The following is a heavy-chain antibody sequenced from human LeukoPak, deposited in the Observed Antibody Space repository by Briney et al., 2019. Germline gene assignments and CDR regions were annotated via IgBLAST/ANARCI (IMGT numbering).Heavy chain of an antibody. CDR3: ARGGYCSSTSCYNALG. CDR2: MNPNRGNT. V-gene: IGHV1-8*01. D-gene: IGHD2-2*02. Sequence: ASVKVSRKASGYTFTSYDINWVRQATGQGLEGMGWMNPNRGNTGYAQKFQGRGTMTRNTSISTAYMELSSLRSEDTAVYYCARGGYCSSTSCYNALGWGQGTLVTVSS. J-gene: IGHJ4*02. CDR1: GYTFTSYD.